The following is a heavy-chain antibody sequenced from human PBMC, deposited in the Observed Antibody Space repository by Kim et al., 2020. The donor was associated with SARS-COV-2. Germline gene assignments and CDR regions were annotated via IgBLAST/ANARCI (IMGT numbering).Heavy chain of an antibody. CDR3: ANSDIVVGPFDY. V-gene: IGHV3-23*01. CDR1: GFTFSSYA. D-gene: IGHD2-15*01. J-gene: IGHJ4*02. CDR2: ISGSGGST. Sequence: GSLRLSCAASGFTFSSYAMSWVRQAPGKGLEWVSAISGSGGSTYYADSVKGRFTISRDNSKNTLYLQMNSLRAEDTAVYYCANSDIVVGPFDYWGQGTLVAVSS.